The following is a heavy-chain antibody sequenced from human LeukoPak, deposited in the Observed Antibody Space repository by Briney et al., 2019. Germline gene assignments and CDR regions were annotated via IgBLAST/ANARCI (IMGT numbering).Heavy chain of an antibody. CDR2: IKTDGSTT. D-gene: IGHD5-12*01. V-gene: IGHV3-74*01. Sequence: GGSLRLSCAASGFTFSGSWMHWVRQAPGKGLVWVSRIKTDGSTTNYADSVKGRFTISRDNAKNTLYLQMNNLRAEDTAVYYCARVYSGSWYFDLWGRGTLVTVSS. J-gene: IGHJ2*01. CDR3: ARVYSGSWYFDL. CDR1: GFTFSGSW.